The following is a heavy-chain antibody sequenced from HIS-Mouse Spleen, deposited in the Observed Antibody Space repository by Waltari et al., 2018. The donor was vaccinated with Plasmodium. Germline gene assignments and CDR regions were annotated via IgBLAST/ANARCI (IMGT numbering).Heavy chain of an antibody. V-gene: IGHV4-34*01. CDR3: ARGRRIVVVTAPRGFFDY. J-gene: IGHJ4*02. Sequence: QVQLQQWGAGLLKPSETLSLTCAVYGGSFSGYYWSWLRQPPGKGLEWIGESNHSGSTNYNPYLKSRVTISVDTAKNQCSLKRSSVTAADTAVYYCARGRRIVVVTAPRGFFDYWGQGTRVTVSS. D-gene: IGHD2-21*02. CDR2: SNHSGST. CDR1: GGSFSGYY.